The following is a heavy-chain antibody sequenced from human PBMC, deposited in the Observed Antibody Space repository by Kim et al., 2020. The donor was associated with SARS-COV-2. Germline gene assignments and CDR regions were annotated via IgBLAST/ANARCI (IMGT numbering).Heavy chain of an antibody. CDR2: GSST. CDR3: VINDAFDI. V-gene: IGHV3-74*01. Sequence: GSSTSYADSVKGRFTISRDNAKNTLYLQMNSLRAEDTAVYYCVINDAFDIWGQGTMVTVSS. J-gene: IGHJ3*02.